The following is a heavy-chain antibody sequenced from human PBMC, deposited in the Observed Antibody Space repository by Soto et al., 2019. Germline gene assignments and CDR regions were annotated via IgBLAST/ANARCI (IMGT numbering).Heavy chain of an antibody. J-gene: IGHJ5*02. D-gene: IGHD3-10*01. V-gene: IGHV3-23*01. CDR2: IDGSGGIT. CDR3: VKNSGRFNT. CDR1: GFTFGTTD. Sequence: SLRLSCAASGFTFGTTDMSWVRQAPGEGLEWVSTIDGSGGITYYADSVKGRFTISRDNSRNTVYLQMNSLRGDDTALYYCVKNSGRFNTWGQGALVTVSS.